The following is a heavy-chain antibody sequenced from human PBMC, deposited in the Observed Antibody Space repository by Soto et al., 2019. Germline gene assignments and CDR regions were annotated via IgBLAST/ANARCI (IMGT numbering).Heavy chain of an antibody. Sequence: ASVKVSCKASGYTFTSYGISWVRQAPGQGLEWMGWISAYNGNANYAQKLQGRVTMTTDTSTSTAYMELRSLRSDDTAVYYCARDRSGSSWYEPYYYGMDVWGQGTTVTVSS. CDR1: GYTFTSYG. CDR3: ARDRSGSSWYEPYYYGMDV. J-gene: IGHJ6*02. CDR2: ISAYNGNA. D-gene: IGHD6-13*01. V-gene: IGHV1-18*01.